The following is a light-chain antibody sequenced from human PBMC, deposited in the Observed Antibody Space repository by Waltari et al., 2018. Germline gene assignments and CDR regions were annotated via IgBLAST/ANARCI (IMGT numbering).Light chain of an antibody. Sequence: EIVLTQSPATLSVSPGERATLSCRASQSVSSNLAWYQQKPGQTPRLLIYGAPTRATGVPGRFSGSGSGTEFTLTISSLQSEDFAVYYCQQYNDWPPTWTFGQGTRVEIK. CDR1: QSVSSN. CDR3: QQYNDWPPTWT. V-gene: IGKV3-15*01. J-gene: IGKJ1*01. CDR2: GAP.